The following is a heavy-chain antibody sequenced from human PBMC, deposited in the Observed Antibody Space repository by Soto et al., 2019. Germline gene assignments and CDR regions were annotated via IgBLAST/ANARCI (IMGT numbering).Heavy chain of an antibody. CDR2: IYSSGST. J-gene: IGHJ6*02. V-gene: IGHV4-30-4*01. CDR1: GGPISSGDYY. CDR3: ARDGSSWGGYYYYYGMDV. D-gene: IGHD6-6*01. Sequence: SKTLSLSYTVSGGPISSGDYYWSCIRQPPGKGLEWIGYIYSSGSTYYNPALKSRVTISVDTSKNQFSLKLSSVTAADTAVYYCARDGSSWGGYYYYYGMDVWGQGTTVSVS.